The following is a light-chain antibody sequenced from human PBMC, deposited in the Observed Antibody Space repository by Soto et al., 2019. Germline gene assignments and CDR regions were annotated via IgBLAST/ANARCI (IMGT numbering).Light chain of an antibody. J-gene: IGKJ5*01. CDR3: QGLNYYPIT. Sequence: DIQLTQSPSFLSASVGDRVTLTCRASQGISSYLAWYQQKPGEAPKFLIYAASTLPGGIPSRFSGSGSGTEFTLTISSLQSEDFATYYCQGLNYYPITFGQGTRLEIK. CDR2: AAS. CDR1: QGISSY. V-gene: IGKV1-9*01.